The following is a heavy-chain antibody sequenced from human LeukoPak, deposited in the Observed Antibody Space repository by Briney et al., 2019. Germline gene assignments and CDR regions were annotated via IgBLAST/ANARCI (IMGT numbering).Heavy chain of an antibody. Sequence: KPSETLSLTCTVSGGSISSYYWSWIRQPPGKGLEWIGYIYYSGSTNYNPSLKSRVTISVDTSKNQFSLKLTSVTAAGTAVYNCARHVTGPYFFDYWGQGTLVTVSS. V-gene: IGHV4-59*08. CDR3: ARHVTGPYFFDY. J-gene: IGHJ4*02. CDR2: IYYSGST. CDR1: GGSISSYY. D-gene: IGHD1-14*01.